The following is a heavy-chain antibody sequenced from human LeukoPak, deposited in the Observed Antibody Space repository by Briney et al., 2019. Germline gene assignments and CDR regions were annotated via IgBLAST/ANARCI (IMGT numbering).Heavy chain of an antibody. Sequence: SETLSLTCTVSGGSISSGGYYWSWIRQHPGKGLEWIGYIYYSGSTYYNPSLKSRVTISVDTSKNQFSLKLSSVTAADTAVYYCARSRSSTSWTYYFDYWGQGTQVTVSS. CDR3: ARSRSSTSWTYYFDY. CDR2: IYYSGST. J-gene: IGHJ4*02. V-gene: IGHV4-31*03. CDR1: GGSISSGGYY. D-gene: IGHD2-2*01.